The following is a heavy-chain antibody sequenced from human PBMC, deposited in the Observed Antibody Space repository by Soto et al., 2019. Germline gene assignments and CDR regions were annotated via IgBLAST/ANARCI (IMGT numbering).Heavy chain of an antibody. V-gene: IGHV3-23*01. CDR1: GFTFSSYA. CDR3: AKDGAYYDFWSGYPYYYYGMDV. J-gene: IGHJ6*02. D-gene: IGHD3-3*01. Sequence: LRLSCAASGFTFSSYAMSWVRQAPGKGLEWVSAISGSGGSTYYADSVKGRFTISRDNSKNTLYLQMNSLRAEDTAVYYCAKDGAYYDFWSGYPYYYYGMDVWGQGTTVTVSS. CDR2: ISGSGGST.